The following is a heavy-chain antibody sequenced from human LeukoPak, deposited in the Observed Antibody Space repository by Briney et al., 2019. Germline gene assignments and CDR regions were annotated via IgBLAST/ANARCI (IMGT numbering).Heavy chain of an antibody. D-gene: IGHD3-3*01. CDR3: ARGFDFWSGLVNDY. V-gene: IGHV4-31*03. Sequence: PSETLSLTCTVSGGSISSSSYYWGWIRQHPGKGLEWIGYIYYSGSTYYNPSLKSRVTISVDTSKNQFSLKLSSVTAADTAVYYCARGFDFWSGLVNDYWGQGTLVTVSS. J-gene: IGHJ4*02. CDR1: GGSISSSSYY. CDR2: IYYSGST.